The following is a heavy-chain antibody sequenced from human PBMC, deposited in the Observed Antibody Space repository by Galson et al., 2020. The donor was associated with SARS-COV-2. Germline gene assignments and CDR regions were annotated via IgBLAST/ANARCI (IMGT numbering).Heavy chain of an antibody. D-gene: IGHD3-22*01. CDR1: GFTFSSYA. CDR3: AKPMGYYDSSALDY. J-gene: IGHJ4*02. V-gene: IGHV3-30*04. CDR2: ISHDGSNK. Sequence: GGSLRLSCAASGFTFSSYAMHWVRQAPGKGLAWVAVISHDGSNKYYADSVKGRFTISRDNSKNTLYLQMNSLRAEDTALYYCAKPMGYYDSSALDYWGQGTLVTVSS.